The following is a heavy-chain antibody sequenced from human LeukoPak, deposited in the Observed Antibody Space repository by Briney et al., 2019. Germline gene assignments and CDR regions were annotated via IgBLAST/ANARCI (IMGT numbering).Heavy chain of an antibody. V-gene: IGHV3-9*01. Sequence: GRSLRLSCAASGFTFDDYAMHWVRQAPGKGLEWVSGISWNSGSIGYADSVKGRFTISRDNAKNSLYLQMNSLRAEDTAVYYCARTYYYDSSGYNWFDPWGQGTLVTVSS. CDR3: ARTYYYDSSGYNWFDP. J-gene: IGHJ5*02. CDR2: ISWNSGSI. D-gene: IGHD3-22*01. CDR1: GFTFDDYA.